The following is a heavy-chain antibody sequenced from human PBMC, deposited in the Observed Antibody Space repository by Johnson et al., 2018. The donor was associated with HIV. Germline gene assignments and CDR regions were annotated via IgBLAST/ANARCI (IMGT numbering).Heavy chain of an antibody. CDR1: GFTFSSYG. J-gene: IGHJ3*02. D-gene: IGHD3-10*01. CDR3: AKAHGFGEFMIAFDI. CDR2: IRYDGSNK. Sequence: QEKLVESGGGVVQPGGSLRLSCAASGFTFSSYGMHWVRQAPGKGLEWVAFIRYDGSNKYYADSVKGRFTISRDNSKNTLYLQMNSLRAEDTAVYYCAKAHGFGEFMIAFDIWGQGTMVTVSS. V-gene: IGHV3-30*02.